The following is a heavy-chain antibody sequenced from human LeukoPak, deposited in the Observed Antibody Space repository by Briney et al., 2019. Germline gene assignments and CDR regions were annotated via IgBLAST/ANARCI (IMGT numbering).Heavy chain of an antibody. D-gene: IGHD3-22*01. CDR1: GGSFSGYY. Sequence: SETLSLTCAVYGGSFSGYYWSWIRQPPGKGLEWLGEINHSGSTNYNPSLKSRVTISVDTSKNQFSLKLSSVTAADTAVYYCARGRYQYYYDSSGYLYWFDYWGQGTLVTVSS. J-gene: IGHJ4*02. CDR2: INHSGST. CDR3: ARGRYQYYYDSSGYLYWFDY. V-gene: IGHV4-34*01.